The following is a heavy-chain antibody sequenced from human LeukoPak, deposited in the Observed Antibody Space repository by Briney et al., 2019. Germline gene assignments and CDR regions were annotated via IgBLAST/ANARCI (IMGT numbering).Heavy chain of an antibody. CDR2: IYPDDSDI. D-gene: IGHD5-18*01. V-gene: IGHV5-51*01. Sequence: GESLKISCKASGYKFTSYWIGWVRQMPGKGPEWMGIIYPDDSDIRYSPSFQGQVTISADKSISTAYLQWSSLKASDTAMYYCARVPPSWKRGYSYGPYAPDYWGQGTLVTVSS. CDR1: GYKFTSYW. J-gene: IGHJ4*02. CDR3: ARVPPSWKRGYSYGPYAPDY.